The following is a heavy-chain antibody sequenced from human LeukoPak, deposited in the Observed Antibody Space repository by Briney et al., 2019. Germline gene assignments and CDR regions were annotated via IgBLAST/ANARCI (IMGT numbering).Heavy chain of an antibody. Sequence: SETLPLTCTVSGGSISSSSYYWGWIRQPPGKGLEWIGSIYYSGSTYYNPSLKSRVTISVDASKNQFSLKLSSVTAADTAVYYCARHSYGDFWSGSEFWFDPWGQGTLVTVSS. CDR1: GGSISSSSYY. CDR2: IYYSGST. D-gene: IGHD3-3*01. CDR3: ARHSYGDFWSGSEFWFDP. V-gene: IGHV4-39*01. J-gene: IGHJ5*02.